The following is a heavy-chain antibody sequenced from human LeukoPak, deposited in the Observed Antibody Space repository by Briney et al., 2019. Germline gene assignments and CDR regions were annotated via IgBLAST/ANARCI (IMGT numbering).Heavy chain of an antibody. Sequence: ASAKVSCKASGYIFTSYYIHWVRQAPGQGLEWMGMINPSGGSATYAQKFPGRVTMTRDTSTSTVYMDLSSLRSEDTAVYYCAREGRSSGWYYFDYWGQGTLVTVSS. CDR2: INPSGGSA. D-gene: IGHD6-19*01. CDR1: GYIFTSYY. V-gene: IGHV1-46*01. CDR3: AREGRSSGWYYFDY. J-gene: IGHJ4*02.